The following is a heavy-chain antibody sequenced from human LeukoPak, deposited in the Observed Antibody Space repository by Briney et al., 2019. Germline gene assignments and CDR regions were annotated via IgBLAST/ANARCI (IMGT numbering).Heavy chain of an antibody. Sequence: ASVKVSCKASGYTFSGYYLHWVRQAPGQGLEWMGWISAYNGNTNYAQKLQGRVTMTTDTSTSTAYMELRSLRSDDTAVYYCARDLIDASRYSSGYPESGYWGQGTLVTVPS. J-gene: IGHJ4*02. CDR2: ISAYNGNT. V-gene: IGHV1-18*04. CDR1: GYTFSGYY. D-gene: IGHD3-22*01. CDR3: ARDLIDASRYSSGYPESGY.